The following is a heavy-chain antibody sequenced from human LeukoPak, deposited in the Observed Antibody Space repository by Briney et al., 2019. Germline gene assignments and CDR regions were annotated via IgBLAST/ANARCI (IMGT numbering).Heavy chain of an antibody. CDR2: VYYSGTT. V-gene: IGHV4-59*01. CDR1: GGSISSYY. J-gene: IGHJ4*02. CDR3: ARVGVDYSGNIIKYYFDY. Sequence: SETLSLTCTVSGGSISSYYWSWIRQPPGKGLEWIGYVYYSGTTNYNPSLKSRVIISVDTSKNQFSLKLSPVIAVDTAVYYCARVGVDYSGNIIKYYFDYWGQGTLVTVSS. D-gene: IGHD4-23*01.